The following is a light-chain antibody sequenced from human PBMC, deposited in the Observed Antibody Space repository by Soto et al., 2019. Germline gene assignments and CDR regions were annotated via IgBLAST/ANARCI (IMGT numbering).Light chain of an antibody. V-gene: IGKV3-11*01. CDR1: ESISTY. Sequence: EIVLTQSPATPSLSPGERATLSCRASESISTYLGWYQQKPGQAPRPLIYDASNRATGIPARFSGSGSGTEFTLTISSLEPEDSAVYFCQQRSSGVTFGQGTRLEIK. CDR3: QQRSSGVT. J-gene: IGKJ5*01. CDR2: DAS.